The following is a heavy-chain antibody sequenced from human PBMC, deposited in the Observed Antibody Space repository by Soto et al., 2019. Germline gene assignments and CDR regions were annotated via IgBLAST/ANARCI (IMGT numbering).Heavy chain of an antibody. Sequence: GASVKVSCKASGYTFTGYYMHWARQSPGRGLEWMGWINPNSGGTNYAQKFQGRVTMTRDTSISTAYMELSRLRSDDTAVYYCARDRDGSGSYYIRPWFDPWGQGTLVTVSS. CDR1: GYTFTGYY. CDR3: ARDRDGSGSYYIRPWFDP. D-gene: IGHD3-10*01. CDR2: INPNSGGT. J-gene: IGHJ5*02. V-gene: IGHV1-2*02.